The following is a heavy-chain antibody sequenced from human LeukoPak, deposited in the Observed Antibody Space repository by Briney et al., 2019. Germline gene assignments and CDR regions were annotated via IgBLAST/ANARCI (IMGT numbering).Heavy chain of an antibody. CDR1: GFTFSSYG. D-gene: IGHD3-22*01. V-gene: IGHV3-30*02. J-gene: IGHJ4*02. CDR2: IRYDGSNE. CDR3: AKPQPYYYDSSGYSIDY. Sequence: QSGGSLRLSCAASGFTFSSYGMHWVRQAPGKGLEWVSFIRYDGSNEYYADSVRGRFTISRDNSKNTLYPQMNSLRAEDTAVYYCAKPQPYYYDSSGYSIDYWGQGTLVTVSS.